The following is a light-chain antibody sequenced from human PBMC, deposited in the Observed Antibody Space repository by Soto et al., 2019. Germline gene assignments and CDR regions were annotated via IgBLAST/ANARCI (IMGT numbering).Light chain of an antibody. CDR3: QQRSIWPPMYT. Sequence: EIVLTQFPATLSLSPGERATLSCRASQSVSSNLAWYQQKPGQAPRLLIYDASNRATGIPARFSGSGSGTDFTLTISSLEPEDFAVYYCQQRSIWPPMYTFGQGTKLEIK. CDR1: QSVSSN. CDR2: DAS. J-gene: IGKJ2*01. V-gene: IGKV3-11*01.